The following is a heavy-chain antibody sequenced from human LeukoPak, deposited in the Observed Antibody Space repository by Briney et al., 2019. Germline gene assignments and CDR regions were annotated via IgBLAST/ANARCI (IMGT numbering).Heavy chain of an antibody. CDR3: ARTPSEDSSGYYGFDY. J-gene: IGHJ4*02. V-gene: IGHV3-21*01. CDR1: GFTFSSYA. Sequence: GGSLRLSCAASGFTFSSYAMSWVRQAPGEGLEWVSSISSSSSYIYYADSVKGRFTISRDNAKNSLYLQMNSLRAEDTAVYYCARTPSEDSSGYYGFDYWGQGTLVTVSS. D-gene: IGHD3-22*01. CDR2: ISSSSSYI.